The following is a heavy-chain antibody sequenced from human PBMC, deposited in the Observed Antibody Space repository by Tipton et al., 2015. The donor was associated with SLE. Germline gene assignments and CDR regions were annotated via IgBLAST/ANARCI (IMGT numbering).Heavy chain of an antibody. CDR1: GGSISSGHYY. D-gene: IGHD1-26*01. Sequence: TLSLTCTVSGGSISSGHYYWTWIRQHPGKGLEWIGYIYYTETTYYNPSLKCRVTMSIDRSKNHFSLRLRSVSAVDTAIYYCAREVKSGRYDWFDPWGQGTLVTVSS. V-gene: IGHV4-31*03. J-gene: IGHJ5*02. CDR3: AREVKSGRYDWFDP. CDR2: IYYTETT.